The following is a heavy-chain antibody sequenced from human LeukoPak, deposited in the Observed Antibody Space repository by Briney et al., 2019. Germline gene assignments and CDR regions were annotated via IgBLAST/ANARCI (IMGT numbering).Heavy chain of an antibody. D-gene: IGHD3-3*01. CDR2: INHSGST. J-gene: IGHJ5*02. Sequence: SETLSLTCAVYGGSFSGYYWSWIRQPPGKGLEWIGEINHSGSTNYNPSLKSRVTISVDTSKNQFSLKLSSVTAADTAVYYCARAANNYDFWSGYLRNWFDPWGQETLVTVSS. V-gene: IGHV4-34*01. CDR3: ARAANNYDFWSGYLRNWFDP. CDR1: GGSFSGYY.